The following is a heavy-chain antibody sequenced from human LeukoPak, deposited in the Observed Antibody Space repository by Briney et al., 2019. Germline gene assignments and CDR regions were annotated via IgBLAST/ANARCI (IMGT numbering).Heavy chain of an antibody. CDR2: IYSSGST. Sequence: SETLSLTCSVSGGSISSGYYYWTWIRQHPGTGLEWIGYIYSSGSTHYNPSLKSRSTLSVDTSKNQFSLKLTSVTAADTAVYFCTYGDFKNWFDPWGQGILVTVSS. D-gene: IGHD4-17*01. J-gene: IGHJ5*02. CDR3: TYGDFKNWFDP. V-gene: IGHV4-31*02. CDR1: GGSISSGYYY.